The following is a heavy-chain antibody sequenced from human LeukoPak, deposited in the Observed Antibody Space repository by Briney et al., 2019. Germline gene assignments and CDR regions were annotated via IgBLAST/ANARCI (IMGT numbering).Heavy chain of an antibody. J-gene: IGHJ6*03. Sequence: ASVKVSCKASGYTFTGYYMHWVRQAPGQGLEWMGWINPNSGGTNYAQKFQGRVTMTRDTSISTAYMELSRLRSDDTAVYYCARCRYSYDLYYYYYYMDVWGKGTTVTVSS. CDR3: ARCRYSYDLYYYYYYMDV. D-gene: IGHD5-18*01. V-gene: IGHV1-2*02. CDR2: INPNSGGT. CDR1: GYTFTGYY.